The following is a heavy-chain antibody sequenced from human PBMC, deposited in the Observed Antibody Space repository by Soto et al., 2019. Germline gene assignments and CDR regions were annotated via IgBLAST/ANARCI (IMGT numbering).Heavy chain of an antibody. CDR2: INHSGST. CDR1: VGSVSGYY. CDR3: ARGSPSGRYGMDV. V-gene: IGHV4-34*01. D-gene: IGHD3-10*01. J-gene: IGHJ6*02. Sequence: SETLSLACAVYVGSVSGYYWSWIRQPPGKGLEWIGEINHSGSTNYNPSLKSRVTISVDTSKNQFSLKLSSVTAADTAVYYCARGSPSGRYGMDVWGQGTTVTVSS.